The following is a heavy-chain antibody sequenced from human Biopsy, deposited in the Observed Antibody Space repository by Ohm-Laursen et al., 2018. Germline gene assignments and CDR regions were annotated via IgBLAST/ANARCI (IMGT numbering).Heavy chain of an antibody. D-gene: IGHD6-13*01. CDR2: ITQSGST. J-gene: IGHJ6*02. CDR3: ARVPLPGIGAAYQGRFLYGMDV. V-gene: IGHV4-34*01. CDR1: GGSFTGYF. Sequence: SETLSLTCAVYGGSFTGYFWSWIRQPPGKGLEWIGDITQSGSTNYSPSLKSRVTILVDTAKKQFPLSLRSVTAADTAVYYCARVPLPGIGAAYQGRFLYGMDVWGQGTTVSVSS.